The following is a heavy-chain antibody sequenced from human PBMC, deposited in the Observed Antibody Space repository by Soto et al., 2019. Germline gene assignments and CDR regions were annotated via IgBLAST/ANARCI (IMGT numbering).Heavy chain of an antibody. CDR1: GFTFTAYY. Sequence: ASVKFSCKASGFTFTAYYLYWVRQAPGQGLEWVGWINLNSDTTDIAPKFQGWVTMTRDTSISTAYMELSRMRSDDTAVYYCATSRISIAVAGETEYYFDYWGQGTLVTVSS. V-gene: IGHV1-2*04. CDR2: INLNSDTT. J-gene: IGHJ4*02. D-gene: IGHD6-19*01. CDR3: ATSRISIAVAGETEYYFDY.